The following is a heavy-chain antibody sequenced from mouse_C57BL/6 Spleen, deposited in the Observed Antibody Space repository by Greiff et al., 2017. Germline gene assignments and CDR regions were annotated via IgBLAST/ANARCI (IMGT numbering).Heavy chain of an antibody. CDR3: APGAAQATEAY. J-gene: IGHJ3*01. D-gene: IGHD3-2*02. CDR1: GYTFTSYW. CDR2: IHPNSGST. Sequence: QVQLQQPGAELVKPGASVKLSCKASGYTFTSYWMHWVKQRPGQGLEWIGMIHPNSGSTNYNEKFKSKATLTVDKSSSTAYMHLSSLTSEDSAVYDCAPGAAQATEAYWGQGTLVTVSA. V-gene: IGHV1-64*01.